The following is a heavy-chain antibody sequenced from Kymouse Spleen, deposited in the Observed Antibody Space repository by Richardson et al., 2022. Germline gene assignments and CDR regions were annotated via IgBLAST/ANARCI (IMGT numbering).Heavy chain of an antibody. V-gene: IGHV4-34*01. J-gene: IGHJ5*02. Sequence: QVQLQQWGAGLLKPSETLSLTCAVYGGSFSGYYWSWIRQPPGKGLEWIGEINHSGSTNYNPSLKSRVTISVDTSKNQFSLKLSSVTAADTAVYYCARGRGDIVVVPAARAYNWFDPWGQGTLVTVSS. D-gene: IGHD2-2*02. CDR1: GGSFSGYY. CDR2: INHSGST. CDR3: ARGRGDIVVVPAARAYNWFDP.